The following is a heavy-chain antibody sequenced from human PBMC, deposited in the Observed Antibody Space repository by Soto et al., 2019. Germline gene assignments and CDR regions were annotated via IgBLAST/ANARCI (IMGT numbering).Heavy chain of an antibody. CDR3: ARGLDVPYFDY. J-gene: IGHJ4*02. CDR2: ISYDGSNK. V-gene: IGHV3-30-3*01. D-gene: IGHD3-16*01. Sequence: GGSLRLSCAASVFTFSSYAMHWVRQAPGKGLEWVAVISYDGSNKYYADSVKGRFTISRDNSKNTLYLQMNSLRAEDTAVYYCARGLDVPYFDYWGQGTLVTVSS. CDR1: VFTFSSYA.